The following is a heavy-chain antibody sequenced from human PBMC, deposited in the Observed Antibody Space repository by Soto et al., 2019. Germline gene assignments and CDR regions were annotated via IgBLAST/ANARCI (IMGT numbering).Heavy chain of an antibody. Sequence: QVQLVESGGGVVQPGRSLRLSFAASGFTFSSYARHWVRQAQGKGLEWVAVISYDGSNKYYADSVKGRFTISRDNSKNTLYLQMNSLRAEDTAVYYCARSYGGNSGYWGQGTLVTVSS. CDR1: GFTFSSYA. V-gene: IGHV3-30-3*01. CDR3: ARSYGGNSGY. D-gene: IGHD4-17*01. CDR2: ISYDGSNK. J-gene: IGHJ4*02.